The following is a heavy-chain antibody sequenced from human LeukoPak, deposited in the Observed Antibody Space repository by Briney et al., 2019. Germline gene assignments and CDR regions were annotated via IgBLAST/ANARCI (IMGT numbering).Heavy chain of an antibody. Sequence: GASLRLSCAASGFIFSSYAMSWVRQAPGKGLEWVSAISGSGGSTYYADSVKGRFTISRDNSKNTLYLQMNSLRAEDTAVYYCASLTTVTSNWFDPWGQGTLVTVSS. CDR2: ISGSGGST. J-gene: IGHJ5*02. D-gene: IGHD4-17*01. CDR1: GFIFSSYA. CDR3: ASLTTVTSNWFDP. V-gene: IGHV3-23*01.